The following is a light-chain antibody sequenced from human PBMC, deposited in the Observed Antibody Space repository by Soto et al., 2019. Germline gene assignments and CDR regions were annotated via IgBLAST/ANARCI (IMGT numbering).Light chain of an antibody. Sequence: EIVLTHSPGTLSLSPGERATLSWSASRSVNNNYLAWYQQKPGQAPRLLIFGASSRATGIPDRFIGSGSGTEFILTISRLEPDDFAVYYCQQYGSSPPITFGQGTRLEIK. CDR2: GAS. V-gene: IGKV3-20*01. J-gene: IGKJ5*01. CDR1: RSVNNNY. CDR3: QQYGSSPPIT.